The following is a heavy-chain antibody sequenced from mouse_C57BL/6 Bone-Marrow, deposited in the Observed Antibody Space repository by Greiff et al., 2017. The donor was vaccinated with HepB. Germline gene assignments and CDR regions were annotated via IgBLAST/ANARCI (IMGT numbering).Heavy chain of an antibody. Sequence: EVQRVESGPGLVKPSQSLSLTCSVTGYSITSGYYWNWIRQFPGNKLEWMGYISYDGSNNYNPSLKNRISITRDTSKNQFFLKLNSVTTEDTATYYCARGLRDGDYWGQGTSVTVSS. D-gene: IGHD1-1*01. V-gene: IGHV3-6*01. CDR2: ISYDGSN. CDR1: GYSITSGYY. J-gene: IGHJ4*01. CDR3: ARGLRDGDY.